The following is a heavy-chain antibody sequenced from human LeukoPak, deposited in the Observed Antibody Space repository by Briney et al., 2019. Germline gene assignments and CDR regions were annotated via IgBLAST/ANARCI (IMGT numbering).Heavy chain of an antibody. CDR2: IYYSGST. D-gene: IGHD4-11*01. CDR3: AREGFTVPDYYYYMDV. Sequence: PSETLSLTCTVSGGSISSYYWSWIRQPPGKGLGWIGYIYYSGSTNYNPSLKSRVTISVDTSKNQFSLKLSSVTAADTAVYYCAREGFTVPDYYYYMDVWGKGTTVTVSS. V-gene: IGHV4-59*01. J-gene: IGHJ6*03. CDR1: GGSISSYY.